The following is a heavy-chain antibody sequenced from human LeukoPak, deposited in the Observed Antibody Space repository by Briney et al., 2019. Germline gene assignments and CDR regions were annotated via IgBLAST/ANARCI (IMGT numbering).Heavy chain of an antibody. Sequence: SETLSLTCNVSGYSISSGYFWGWVRQAPGKGLEWIGSIYQRATVHYNPSLKSRVTISLDTSKNHFSLNLRSMQASDTAVYCCARAFCVGECFVLHIFFDSWGQGTLVTVSS. CDR3: ARAFCVGECFVLHIFFDS. D-gene: IGHD2-21*01. CDR2: IYQRATV. J-gene: IGHJ4*02. CDR1: GYSISSGYF. V-gene: IGHV4-38-2*02.